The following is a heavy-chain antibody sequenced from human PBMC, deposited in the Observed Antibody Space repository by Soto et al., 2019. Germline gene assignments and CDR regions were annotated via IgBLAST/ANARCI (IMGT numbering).Heavy chain of an antibody. Sequence: SETLSLTWGVYWGSSSDYYWSCIRQPPGKGLEWIGEINHSGSTNYNPSLKSRVTISVDTSKNQFSLKLSSVTAADTAVYYCARVNFSGDSDYWGQGTLVTVSS. J-gene: IGHJ4*02. CDR3: ARVNFSGDSDY. D-gene: IGHD4-17*01. V-gene: IGHV4-34*01. CDR2: INHSGST. CDR1: WGSSSDYY.